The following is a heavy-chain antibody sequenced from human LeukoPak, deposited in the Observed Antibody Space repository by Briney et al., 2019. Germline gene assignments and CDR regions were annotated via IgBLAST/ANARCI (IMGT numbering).Heavy chain of an antibody. CDR3: ARAGSTSRDYYYYMDV. J-gene: IGHJ6*03. V-gene: IGHV3-33*01. Sequence: GRSLRLSCAASGFTFSSYGMHWVRQAPGKGLEWVAVIWYDGSNKYYADSVKGRFTISRDNSKNTLYLQMNSLRAEDTAVYYCARAGSTSRDYYYYMDVWGKGTTVTVSS. CDR2: IWYDGSNK. D-gene: IGHD2-2*01. CDR1: GFTFSSYG.